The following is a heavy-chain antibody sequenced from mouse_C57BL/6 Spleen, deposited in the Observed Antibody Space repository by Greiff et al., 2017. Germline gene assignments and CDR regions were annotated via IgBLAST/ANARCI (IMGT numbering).Heavy chain of an antibody. CDR3: GREGQFAV. Sequence: VQLQQSGAELVRPGTSVKVSCKASGYAFTNYLIEWVKQRPGQGLEWIGVINPGSGGTNYNEKFKGKATLTADKSSSTAYMQLSSLTSEDSAVYCCGREGQFAVWGQGTLVTVSA. J-gene: IGHJ3*01. CDR2: INPGSGGT. CDR1: GYAFTNYL. V-gene: IGHV1-54*01.